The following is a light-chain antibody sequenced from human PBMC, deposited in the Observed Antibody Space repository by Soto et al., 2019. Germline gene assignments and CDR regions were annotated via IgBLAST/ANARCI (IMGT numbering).Light chain of an antibody. Sequence: DIPMTQSPSTLSASVGDRVTITCRATQSISTWLAWYQQKPGKAPSLLIYKASSLEVGVPSRFSGSGSGTEFTLTISSLQPDDFATYYCQQYNNYGVTFGQGTKLEIK. CDR3: QQYNNYGVT. J-gene: IGKJ2*01. CDR2: KAS. V-gene: IGKV1-5*03. CDR1: QSISTW.